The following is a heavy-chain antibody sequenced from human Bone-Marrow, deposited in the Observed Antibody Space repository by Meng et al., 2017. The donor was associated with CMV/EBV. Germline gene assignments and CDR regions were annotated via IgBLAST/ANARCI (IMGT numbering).Heavy chain of an antibody. J-gene: IGHJ6*02. V-gene: IGHV3-30-3*01. CDR2: MSYDGGNR. D-gene: IGHD3-10*01. CDR1: GFTFSDYA. Sequence: GESLKISCVASGFTFSDYALHWVRQAPGKGLEWVAVMSYDGGNRHYADSVKGRFTISRDNSKNTLYLQMNSLRAEDTAVYYCARDDSTMVWGVRGYGMDFWGQGTTVTVSS. CDR3: ARDDSTMVWGVRGYGMDF.